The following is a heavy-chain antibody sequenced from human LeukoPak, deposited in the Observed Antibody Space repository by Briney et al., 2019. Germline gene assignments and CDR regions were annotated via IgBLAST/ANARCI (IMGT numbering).Heavy chain of an antibody. CDR1: GFTFSSYA. CDR3: AKDPAVGGATGYFDY. D-gene: IGHD1-26*01. Sequence: GGSLRLSCAASGFTFSSYAMSWVRQAPGKGLEWVSAISGSGGSTYYADSVKGRFTISRDNSKNTLYLRMNSLRAEDTAVYYCAKDPAVGGATGYFDYWGQGTLVTVSS. J-gene: IGHJ4*02. V-gene: IGHV3-23*01. CDR2: ISGSGGST.